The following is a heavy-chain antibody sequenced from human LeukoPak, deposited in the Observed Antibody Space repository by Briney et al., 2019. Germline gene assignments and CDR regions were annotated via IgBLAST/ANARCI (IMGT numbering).Heavy chain of an antibody. CDR3: ARGVYYYDSSGYYYSYYYYMDV. V-gene: IGHV4-34*01. J-gene: IGHJ6*03. CDR2: INHSGST. CDR1: GGSFSGYY. D-gene: IGHD3-22*01. Sequence: SETLSLTWAVYGGSFSGYYWSWIRQPPGKGLEWIGEINHSGSTNYNPSLRSRVTISVDTSKNQFSLKLSSVTAADTAVYYCARGVYYYDSSGYYYSYYYYMDVWGQGTLVTVSS.